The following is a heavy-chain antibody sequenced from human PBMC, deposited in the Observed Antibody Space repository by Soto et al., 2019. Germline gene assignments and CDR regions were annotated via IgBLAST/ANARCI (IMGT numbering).Heavy chain of an antibody. Sequence: SETLSLTCTVSGGSISSYYWSWLRQPPGKGLEWIGYIYNIGSTNYNPSLKSRVTISIDTSKNQFSLKLSSVTAADTAVYYCASLISRLLWFGELSNWFDPWGQGTLVTVSS. CDR1: GGSISSYY. CDR3: ASLISRLLWFGELSNWFDP. D-gene: IGHD3-10*01. CDR2: IYNIGST. V-gene: IGHV4-59*08. J-gene: IGHJ5*02.